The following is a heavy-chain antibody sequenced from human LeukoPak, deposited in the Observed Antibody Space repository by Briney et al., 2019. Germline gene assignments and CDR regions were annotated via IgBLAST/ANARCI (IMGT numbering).Heavy chain of an antibody. D-gene: IGHD3-22*01. CDR2: ISSGSSYI. J-gene: IGHJ4*02. CDR3: ARERYYYDSSGYYPYYFDY. V-gene: IGHV3-21*01. Sequence: GGSLRLSCAASGFTFSSYSMNWVRQAPGKGLEWVASISSGSSYIYYADSVKGRFTISRDNATNSLYLQMNSLRAEDTAVYYCARERYYYDSSGYYPYYFDYWGQGTLVTVSS. CDR1: GFTFSSYS.